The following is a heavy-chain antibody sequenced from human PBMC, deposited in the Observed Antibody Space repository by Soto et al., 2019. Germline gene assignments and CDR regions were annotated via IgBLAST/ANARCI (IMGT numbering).Heavy chain of an antibody. CDR3: ARGRDGDY. D-gene: IGHD6-6*01. CDR1: GYTFTSYG. J-gene: IGHJ4*02. V-gene: IGHV1-18*01. CDR2: ISAHNGNT. Sequence: QVHLVQSGAEVKKPGASVKVSCKGSGYTFTSYGITWVRQAPGQGLEWMGWISAHNGNTDYAQKLQGRVTVTRDTSTSTAYMELRSLRSGGTAVYYGARGRDGDYWGQGAVVTVSS.